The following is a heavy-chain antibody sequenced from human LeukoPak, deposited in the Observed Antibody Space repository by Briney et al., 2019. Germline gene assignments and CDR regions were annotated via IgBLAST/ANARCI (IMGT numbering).Heavy chain of an antibody. J-gene: IGHJ4*02. Sequence: SETLSLTCTVSGGSISSYYWSWIRQPPGRGLEWIGYIYYSGSTNYNPSLKSRVTISVDTSKNQFSLKLSSVTAADTAVYYCARLSSRVGMLTGDFDYWGQGTLVTVSS. CDR1: GGSISSYY. V-gene: IGHV4-59*08. CDR3: ARLSSRVGMLTGDFDY. D-gene: IGHD3-9*01. CDR2: IYYSGST.